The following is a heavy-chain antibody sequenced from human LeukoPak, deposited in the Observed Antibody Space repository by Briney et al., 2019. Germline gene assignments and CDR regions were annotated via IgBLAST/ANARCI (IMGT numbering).Heavy chain of an antibody. J-gene: IGHJ4*02. V-gene: IGHV4-34*01. CDR2: INHSGST. D-gene: IGHD2-2*01. CDR1: GGSFSGYY. Sequence: PSETLSLTCAVSGGSFSGYYWSWIRQPPGKGLEWIGEINHSGSTNYNPSLKSRVTISVDTSKNQFSLKLSSVTAADTAVYYCARGASPLPVVPAAPDYWGQGTLVTVSS. CDR3: ARGASPLPVVPAAPDY.